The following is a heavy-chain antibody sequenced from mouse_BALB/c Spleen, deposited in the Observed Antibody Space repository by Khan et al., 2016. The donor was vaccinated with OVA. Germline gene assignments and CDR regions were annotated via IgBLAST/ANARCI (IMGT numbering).Heavy chain of an antibody. D-gene: IGHD2-14*01. J-gene: IGHJ3*01. CDR3: VRDGAYHRNDGWFAY. CDR2: INPSNGYT. Sequence: QVHVKQSGAELARPGASVKMSCKASGYTFISYTIHWLKKRPGQGLEWIGYINPSNGYTNYNQKFKDKATLTTDKSSTTAYLQLSSLTSDDSAVDNCVRDGAYHRNDGWFAYWGQGTLVTVSA. V-gene: IGHV1-4*01. CDR1: GYTFISYT.